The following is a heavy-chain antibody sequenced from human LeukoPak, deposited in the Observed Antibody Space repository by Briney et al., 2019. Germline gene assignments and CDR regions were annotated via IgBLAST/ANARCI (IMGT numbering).Heavy chain of an antibody. CDR3: ARHNSSGYYQESHFYYYYYYMDV. CDR1: GGSISSSTYY. D-gene: IGHD3-22*01. CDR2: IYYSGST. J-gene: IGHJ6*03. V-gene: IGHV4-39*01. Sequence: SETLSLTCTVSGGSISSSTYYWGWIRQPPGKGLEWIGSIYYSGSTYYNPSLKSRVTISVDTSKNQFSLKLSSVTAADTAVYYCARHNSSGYYQESHFYYYYYYMDVWGKGTTVTISS.